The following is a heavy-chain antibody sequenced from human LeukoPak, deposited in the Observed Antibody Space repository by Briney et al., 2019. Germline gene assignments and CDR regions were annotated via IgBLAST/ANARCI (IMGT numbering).Heavy chain of an antibody. CDR1: GGSISSYY. CDR3: ARDSPSHNWFDP. V-gene: IGHV4-59*01. Sequence: PSETLSLTCTISGGSISSYYWSWIRQPPGKGLEWIGYIYYRGSTNYNPSLKSRVTISVDTSKNQFSLKVSSVTAADTAVYYWARDSPSHNWFDPWGQGTLVTVSS. J-gene: IGHJ5*02. CDR2: IYYRGST.